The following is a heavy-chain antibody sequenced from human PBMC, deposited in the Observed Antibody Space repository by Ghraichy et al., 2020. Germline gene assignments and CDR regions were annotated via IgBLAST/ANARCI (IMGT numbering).Heavy chain of an antibody. J-gene: IGHJ4*02. Sequence: GGSLRLSCAASGFTFSSYSMNWVRQAPGKGLEWVSSISSSSSSYIYYADSVKGRFTISRDNAKNSLYLQMNSLRAEDTAVYYCAKDGDSSGWFEVDYWGQGTLVSVSS. CDR3: AKDGDSSGWFEVDY. D-gene: IGHD6-19*01. CDR1: GFTFSSYS. V-gene: IGHV3-21*01. CDR2: ISSSSSSYI.